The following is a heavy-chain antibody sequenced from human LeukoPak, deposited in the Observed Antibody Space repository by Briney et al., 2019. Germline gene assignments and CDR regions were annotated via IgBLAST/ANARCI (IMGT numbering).Heavy chain of an antibody. Sequence: TSETLSLTCAVYGGSFSGYYWSWIRQPPGKGLEWIGEINHSGSTNYNPSLKSRVTISVDTSKNQFSLKLSSVTAADTAVYYCARLWGYYDSPDYWGQGTLVTVSS. V-gene: IGHV4-34*01. J-gene: IGHJ4*02. D-gene: IGHD3-22*01. CDR2: INHSGST. CDR3: ARLWGYYDSPDY. CDR1: GGSFSGYY.